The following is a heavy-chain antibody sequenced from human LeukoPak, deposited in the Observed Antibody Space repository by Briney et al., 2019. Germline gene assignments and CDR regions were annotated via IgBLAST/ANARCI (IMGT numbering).Heavy chain of an antibody. D-gene: IGHD2-21*02. J-gene: IGHJ3*02. CDR3: ARDNRAYCGGDCFLAFDI. CDR2: IYHSGST. CDR1: GGSISSGGYS. Sequence: SETLSLTCAVSGGSISSGGYSWSWIRQPPGKGLEWIGYIYHSGSTYYNPSLKSRVTISVDRSKNQSSLKLSSVTAADTAVYYCARDNRAYCGGDCFLAFDIWGQGTVVTVSS. V-gene: IGHV4-30-2*01.